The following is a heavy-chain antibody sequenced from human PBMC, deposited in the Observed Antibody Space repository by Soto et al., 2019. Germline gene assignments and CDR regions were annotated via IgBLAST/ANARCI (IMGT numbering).Heavy chain of an antibody. V-gene: IGHV3-23*01. Sequence: GGSLRLSCATSGFTFSTCAMSWVRQAPGKGLEWVSIISGSGTVTFYADSMKGRFSISRDSSKNTLFLQMNSLRAEDTAVYYCAKHSSGSYRPFDHWGQGALVTVSS. CDR2: ISGSGTVT. CDR3: AKHSSGSYRPFDH. CDR1: GFTFSTCA. D-gene: IGHD3-22*01. J-gene: IGHJ4*02.